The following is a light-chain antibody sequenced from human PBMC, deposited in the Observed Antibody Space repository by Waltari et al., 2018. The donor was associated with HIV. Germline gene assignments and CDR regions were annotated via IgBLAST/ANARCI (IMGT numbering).Light chain of an antibody. CDR1: QSIGNY. CDR3: QQTYSNPST. Sequence: IQMTQSPSSLSASVGDRVTITCRANQSIGNYLNWYQQKLGKAPKLLIYAASSLQTGVPSRFSARGSGTAFALIITSLQPEDFATYHCQQTYSNPSTFGQGTKLDI. J-gene: IGKJ2*01. V-gene: IGKV1-39*01. CDR2: AAS.